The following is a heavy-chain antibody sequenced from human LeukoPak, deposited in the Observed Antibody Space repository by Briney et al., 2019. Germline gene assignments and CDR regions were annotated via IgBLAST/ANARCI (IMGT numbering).Heavy chain of an antibody. V-gene: IGHV3-7*01. CDR2: IKQDGSEK. Sequence: GGSLRLSCAASGFTFSSYWMSWVRQAPGKGLEWVANIKQDGSEKYYVDSVKGRFTISRDNAKNSLYLQMNSLRAEDTAVYYCARYSGTFSNSYFDCWGQGTLVTVSS. J-gene: IGHJ4*02. CDR1: GFTFSSYW. CDR3: ARYSGTFSNSYFDC. D-gene: IGHD1-26*01.